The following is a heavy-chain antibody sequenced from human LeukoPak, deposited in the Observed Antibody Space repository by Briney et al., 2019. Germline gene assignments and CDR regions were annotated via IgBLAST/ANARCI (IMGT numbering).Heavy chain of an antibody. CDR3: AKDQTYYYDSASFDY. CDR2: ISGDGGST. CDR1: GFTLDDYA. J-gene: IGHJ4*02. Sequence: PGGSLRLSCAASGFTLDDYAVHWVRHPPERGVGWVSLISGDGGSTYYADSVKGRFTISRDNSKNYLYLQMNSLRTEDTALYYCAKDQTYYYDSASFDYWGQGTLVTVSS. V-gene: IGHV3-43*02. D-gene: IGHD3-22*01.